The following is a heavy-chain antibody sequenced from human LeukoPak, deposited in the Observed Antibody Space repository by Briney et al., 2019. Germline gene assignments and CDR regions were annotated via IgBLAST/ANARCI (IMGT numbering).Heavy chain of an antibody. D-gene: IGHD3-22*01. CDR2: IIPIFGTA. V-gene: IGHV1-69*01. J-gene: IGHJ6*02. Sequence: GASVKVSCQASGGTFSSYAISWVRQAPGQGLEWMGGIIPIFGTANYAQKFQGRVTITADESTSTAYMELSSLRSEDTAVYYWARDQITMRYYYGMDVWGQGTTVTVSS. CDR3: ARDQITMRYYYGMDV. CDR1: GGTFSSYA.